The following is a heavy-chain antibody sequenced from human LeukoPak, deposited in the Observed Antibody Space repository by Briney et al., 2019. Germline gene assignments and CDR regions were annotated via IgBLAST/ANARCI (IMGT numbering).Heavy chain of an antibody. CDR3: ARLVNWGPLGDY. J-gene: IGHJ4*02. CDR2: IIANVNTP. V-gene: IGHV1-69*13. Sequence: SVNVSCKASGGTFSSYAISWVRQAPGQGLEWVGGIIANVNTPNYAQKFQGRVTITADESTNTIYLVVDSLRSDDTAVYYCARLVNWGPLGDYWGQGTVVTVSS. CDR1: GGTFSSYA. D-gene: IGHD3-16*01.